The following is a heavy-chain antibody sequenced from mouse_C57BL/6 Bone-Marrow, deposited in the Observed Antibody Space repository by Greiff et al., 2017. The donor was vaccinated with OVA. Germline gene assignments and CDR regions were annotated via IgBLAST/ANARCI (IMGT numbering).Heavy chain of an antibody. J-gene: IGHJ1*03. D-gene: IGHD1-1*01. CDR1: GYTFTDYY. CDR3: ANYYGSFGYFDV. V-gene: IGHV1-19*01. CDR2: INPYNGGT. Sequence: VQLKQSGPVLVKPGASVKMSCKASGYTFTDYYMNWVKQSHGKSLEWIGVINPYNGGTSYNQKFKGKATLTVDKSSSTAYMELNSLTSEDSAVYYCANYYGSFGYFDVWGTGTTVTVAS.